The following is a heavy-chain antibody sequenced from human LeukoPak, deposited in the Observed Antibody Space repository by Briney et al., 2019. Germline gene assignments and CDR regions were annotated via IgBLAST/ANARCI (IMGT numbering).Heavy chain of an antibody. D-gene: IGHD1-7*01. Sequence: SETLSLTCTVSGGSISSGSYYWSWIRQPAGKGLEWIGRIYTSGSTNYNPSLKSRVTISVDTSKNQFSLKLSSVTAADTAVYYCARSRYNWNYESGIDIWGQGTMVTVSS. CDR3: ARSRYNWNYESGIDI. V-gene: IGHV4-61*02. J-gene: IGHJ3*02. CDR1: GGSISSGSYY. CDR2: IYTSGST.